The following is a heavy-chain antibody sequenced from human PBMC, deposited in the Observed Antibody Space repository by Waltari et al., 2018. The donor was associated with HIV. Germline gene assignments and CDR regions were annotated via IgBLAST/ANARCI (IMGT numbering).Heavy chain of an antibody. CDR1: GGSISSGCYY. CDR2: IYTSGST. V-gene: IGHV4-61*02. J-gene: IGHJ4*02. D-gene: IGHD2-8*02. Sequence: QVQLQESGPGLVKPSQTLSLTCTVPGGSISSGCYYWSWIRQPAGKGLEWVGRIYTSGSTNYNPSLRSRVTILLDTSKNQFSLKLGSVTAADTAVYYCARVFAGGGDYFDYWGQGTLVTVSS. CDR3: ARVFAGGGDYFDY.